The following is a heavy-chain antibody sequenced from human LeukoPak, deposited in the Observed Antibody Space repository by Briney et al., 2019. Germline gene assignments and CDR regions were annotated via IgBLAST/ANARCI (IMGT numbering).Heavy chain of an antibody. CDR2: ISGSGGST. CDR1: GFTFSSYG. CDR3: ARTHYDFWSGYYRYYFDY. D-gene: IGHD3-3*01. V-gene: IGHV3-23*01. Sequence: GGSLRLSCAASGFTFSSYGMSWVRQAPGKGLEWVSAISGSGGSTYYADSVKGGFTISRDNSKNTLYLQMNSLRAEDTAVYYCARTHYDFWSGYYRYYFDYWGQGTLVTVSS. J-gene: IGHJ4*02.